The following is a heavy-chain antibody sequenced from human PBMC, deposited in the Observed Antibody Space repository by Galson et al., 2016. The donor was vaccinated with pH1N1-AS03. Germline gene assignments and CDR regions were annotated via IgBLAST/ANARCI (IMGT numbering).Heavy chain of an antibody. CDR1: GGSLSGSIYY. J-gene: IGHJ4*02. CDR2: IYYNRGT. D-gene: IGHD4/OR15-4a*01. V-gene: IGHV4-39*07. Sequence: ETLSLTCSVSGGSLSGSIYYWGWFRQPPGKGLEWIGSIYYNRGTYYSPSLKSRPTISMDTSQNQFSLKLSSVTAADTAVYYCARQRYGGNTDWGQGTRVTVSS. CDR3: ARQRYGGNTD.